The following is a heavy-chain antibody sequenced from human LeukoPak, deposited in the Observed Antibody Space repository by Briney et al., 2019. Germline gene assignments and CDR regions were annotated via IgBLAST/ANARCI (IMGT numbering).Heavy chain of an antibody. Sequence: GGSLRLSCAASGFTFDDYAMHWVRQAPGKGLEWVSGISWNSGSIGYADSVKGRFTISRDNAKNSLYLQVNSLRAEDTALYYCAKDSVKSWAYYYGSGSLDPWGQGTLVTVSS. D-gene: IGHD3-10*01. CDR3: AKDSVKSWAYYYGSGSLDP. V-gene: IGHV3-9*01. J-gene: IGHJ5*02. CDR1: GFTFDDYA. CDR2: ISWNSGSI.